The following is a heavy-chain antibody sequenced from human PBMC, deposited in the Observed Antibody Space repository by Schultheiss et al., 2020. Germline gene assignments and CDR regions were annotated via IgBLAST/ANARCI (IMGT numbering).Heavy chain of an antibody. CDR2: IYYSGST. CDR1: GGSISSSSYY. J-gene: IGHJ4*02. CDR3: ASEGGPYYFDY. V-gene: IGHV4-61*05. Sequence: SETLSLTCTVSGGSISSSSYYWSWIRQPPGKGLEWIGYIYYSGSTNYNPSLKSRVTISVDTSKNQFSLKLSSVTAADTAVYYCASEGGPYYFDYWDLGALVTVAS.